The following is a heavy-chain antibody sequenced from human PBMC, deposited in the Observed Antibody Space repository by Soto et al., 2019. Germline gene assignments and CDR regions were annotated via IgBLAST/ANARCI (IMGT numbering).Heavy chain of an antibody. CDR3: APRVHYGDYGGDYYYGMDV. CDR2: ISGSGGST. J-gene: IGHJ6*02. V-gene: IGHV3-23*01. CDR1: GFTFSSYA. Sequence: QPGGSLRLSCAASGFTFSSYAMSWVRQAPGKGLEWVSAISGSGGSTYYADSVKGRFTISRDNSKNTLYLQMNSLRAEDTAVYYCAPRVHYGDYGGDYYYGMDVWGQGTTVTVSS. D-gene: IGHD4-17*01.